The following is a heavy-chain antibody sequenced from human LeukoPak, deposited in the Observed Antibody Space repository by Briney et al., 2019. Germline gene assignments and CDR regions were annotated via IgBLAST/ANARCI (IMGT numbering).Heavy chain of an antibody. CDR1: GFTFTSYA. D-gene: IGHD3-10*01. J-gene: IGHJ5*02. CDR3: ARDSYQDYYGRFDP. CDR2: ISYDGSNK. V-gene: IGHV3-30-3*01. Sequence: GGSLRLSCAASGFTFTSYAMHWVRQAPGKGLEWVAVISYDGSNKYYADSVKGRFTISRDNSKSTLSLLMNSLRAEDTAVYFCARDSYQDYYGRFDPWGQGTLVIVSS.